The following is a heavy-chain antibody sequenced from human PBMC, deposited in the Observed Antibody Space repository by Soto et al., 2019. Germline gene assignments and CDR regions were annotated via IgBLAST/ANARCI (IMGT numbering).Heavy chain of an antibody. Sequence: QVQLVQSGAEVKKPGASVKVSCKASGYTFTTYAINWVRQAPGQGLEWMGWISAYNGNTKYAQKLQGRVPMTTDTSTSTAYMELRSLRSDDTAVYYCARDRVAVRPGWFDPWGQGTLVTVSS. CDR2: ISAYNGNT. J-gene: IGHJ5*02. V-gene: IGHV1-18*01. CDR3: ARDRVAVRPGWFDP. CDR1: GYTFTTYA. D-gene: IGHD6-6*01.